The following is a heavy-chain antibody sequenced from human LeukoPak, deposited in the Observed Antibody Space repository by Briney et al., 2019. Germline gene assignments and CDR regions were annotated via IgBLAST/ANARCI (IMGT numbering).Heavy chain of an antibody. V-gene: IGHV3-21*01. CDR2: ISSSSSYI. CDR3: ARIMVRGVIPPDYYYYYYMDV. D-gene: IGHD3-10*01. J-gene: IGHJ6*03. CDR1: GFTFSSYS. Sequence: GGSLRLSCAASGFTFSSYSMNWVRQAPGKGLEWVSSISSSSSYIYYADSGKGRFTISRDNAKNSLYLQMNSLRAEDTAVYYCARIMVRGVIPPDYYYYYYMDVWGKGTTVTVSS.